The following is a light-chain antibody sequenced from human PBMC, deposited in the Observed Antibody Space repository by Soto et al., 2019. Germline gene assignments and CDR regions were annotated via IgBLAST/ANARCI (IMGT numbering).Light chain of an antibody. Sequence: QSVLTQPASVSGSPGQSITISCTGTSIDVGGKNYVSWYQQHPGKSTILMIYEVSNRPTVVSNRFSGSKAAHTSSLTISGLQDEDEADYYCSSYTSSSTLPYVFGSGTQLTVL. V-gene: IGLV2-14*01. CDR2: EVS. CDR1: SIDVGGKNY. CDR3: SSYTSSSTLPYV. J-gene: IGLJ7*01.